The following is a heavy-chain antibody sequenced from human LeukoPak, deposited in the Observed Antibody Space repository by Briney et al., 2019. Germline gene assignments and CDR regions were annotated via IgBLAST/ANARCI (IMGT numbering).Heavy chain of an antibody. Sequence: GSSVKVSCKASGYTFTSYGISWGRQAPGQGLEWSGCISAYNGNTNYAQKLQGRVTTTTDTSTSTAYMELRSLRSDDTAVYYCARDLYCSGGSCYEGHWFDPWGQGTLVTVSS. CDR1: GYTFTSYG. D-gene: IGHD2-15*01. CDR2: ISAYNGNT. V-gene: IGHV1-18*01. CDR3: ARDLYCSGGSCYEGHWFDP. J-gene: IGHJ5*02.